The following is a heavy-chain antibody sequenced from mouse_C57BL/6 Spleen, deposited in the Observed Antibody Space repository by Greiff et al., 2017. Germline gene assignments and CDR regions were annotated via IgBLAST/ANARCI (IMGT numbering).Heavy chain of an antibody. V-gene: IGHV1-64*01. D-gene: IGHD2-1*01. CDR3: ARSGYGNYPYYAMDY. CDR1: GYTFTSYW. Sequence: VQLQQPGAELVKPGASVKLSCKASGYTFTSYWMHWVKQRPGQGLEWIGMIHPNSGSTNYNEKFKSKATLTVDKSSSTAYMQLSSLTSEYSAVYYCARSGYGNYPYYAMDYWGQGTSVTVSS. J-gene: IGHJ4*01. CDR2: IHPNSGST.